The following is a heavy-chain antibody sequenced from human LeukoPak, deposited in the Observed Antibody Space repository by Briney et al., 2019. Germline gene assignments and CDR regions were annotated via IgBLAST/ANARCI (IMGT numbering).Heavy chain of an antibody. CDR2: INHSGST. D-gene: IGHD6-6*01. CDR3: ARGIAAHGGYYYYYYYMDV. Sequence: SETLSLTCAVYGGSFSGYYWSWIRQLPGKGLEWIGEINHSGSTNYNPSLKSRVTISVDTSKNQFSLKLSSVTAADTAVYYGARGIAAHGGYYYYYYYMDVWGKGTTVTVSS. J-gene: IGHJ6*03. CDR1: GGSFSGYY. V-gene: IGHV4-34*01.